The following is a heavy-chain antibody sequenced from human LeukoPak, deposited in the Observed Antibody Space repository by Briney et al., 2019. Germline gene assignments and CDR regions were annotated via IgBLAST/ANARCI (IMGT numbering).Heavy chain of an antibody. J-gene: IGHJ4*02. D-gene: IGHD3-16*02. Sequence: PGGSLRLSCTPSGVTFSGAWMSWVRHAPGKGLEWLGRIRSNSDGGATAYAAAVKDRFPNTSDDSKRTLFLQMNSLKIEDTAVYYCSTGGDVIQVDQQVPFDFWGQGVMVGVSS. V-gene: IGHV3-15*01. CDR3: STGGDVIQVDQQVPFDF. CDR2: IRSNSDGGAT. CDR1: GVTFSGAW.